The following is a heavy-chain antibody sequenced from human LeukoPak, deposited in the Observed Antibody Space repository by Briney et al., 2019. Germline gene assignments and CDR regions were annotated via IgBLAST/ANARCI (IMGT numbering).Heavy chain of an antibody. J-gene: IGHJ4*02. V-gene: IGHV3-74*01. Sequence: GGSLRLSCEASGFTFSNYWMHWVRQAPGKGLMWVSRSSSGSSTTFADSVKGRFTISGDNAKNSLYLQMNSLRAEDTAVYYCARDDSGSYSYYFHYWGQGTLVTVSS. D-gene: IGHD1-26*01. CDR2: SSSGSST. CDR1: GFTFSNYW. CDR3: ARDDSGSYSYYFHY.